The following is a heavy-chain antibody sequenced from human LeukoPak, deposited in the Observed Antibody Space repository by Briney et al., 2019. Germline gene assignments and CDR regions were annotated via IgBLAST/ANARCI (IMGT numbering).Heavy chain of an antibody. CDR1: GYSISSGYY. Sequence: SETLSLTCAVSGYSISSGYYWGWIRQPPGKGLEWIGSIYHGGSTNYNPSLKSRVTISVDTSKNQFSLKLSSVTAADTAVYYCARDQPTYYDILTGYSPAAFDIWGQGTMVTVSS. J-gene: IGHJ3*02. CDR3: ARDQPTYYDILTGYSPAAFDI. CDR2: IYHGGST. V-gene: IGHV4-38-2*02. D-gene: IGHD3-9*01.